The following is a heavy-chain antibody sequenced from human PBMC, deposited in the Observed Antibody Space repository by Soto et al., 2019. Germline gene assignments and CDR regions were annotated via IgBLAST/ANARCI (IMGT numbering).Heavy chain of an antibody. J-gene: IGHJ3*01. CDR3: ARLAPAYYDSSGSPGAFDL. CDR2: IIPIFGTA. V-gene: IGHV1-69*13. D-gene: IGHD3-22*01. Sequence: ASVKVSCKASGGTFSSYAISWVRQAPGQGLEWMGGIIPIFGTANYAQKFQGRVTITADESTSTAYMELSSLRSEDTAVYYCARLAPAYYDSSGSPGAFDLWGQGTMVTVSS. CDR1: GGTFSSYA.